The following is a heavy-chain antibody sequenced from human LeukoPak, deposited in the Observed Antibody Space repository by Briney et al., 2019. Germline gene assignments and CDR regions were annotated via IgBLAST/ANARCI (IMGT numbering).Heavy chain of an antibody. Sequence: ASVKVSCKASGYTFTSYGISWVRQAPGQGLEWMGWISAYNGNTNYAQKLQGRVTMTTDTSTSTAYMELRSLRSDDTAVYYCASGRQGSGSYYNPFDYWGQGTLVTVAS. D-gene: IGHD3-10*01. CDR1: GYTFTSYG. J-gene: IGHJ4*02. V-gene: IGHV1-18*01. CDR3: ASGRQGSGSYYNPFDY. CDR2: ISAYNGNT.